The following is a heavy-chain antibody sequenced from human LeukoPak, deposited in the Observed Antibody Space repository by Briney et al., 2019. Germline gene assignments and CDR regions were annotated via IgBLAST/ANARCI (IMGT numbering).Heavy chain of an antibody. CDR3: AKDRAAAGTGYFDY. CDR1: GFTFSSYG. CDR2: ISYDGSNK. V-gene: IGHV3-30*18. Sequence: PGRSLRLSCAASGFTFSSYGMHWVRQAPGKGLEWVAVISYDGSNKYYADSVKGRFTISRDNSKNTLYLQMNSLRAEDTAVYYSAKDRAAAGTGYFDYWGQGTLVTVSS. J-gene: IGHJ4*02. D-gene: IGHD6-13*01.